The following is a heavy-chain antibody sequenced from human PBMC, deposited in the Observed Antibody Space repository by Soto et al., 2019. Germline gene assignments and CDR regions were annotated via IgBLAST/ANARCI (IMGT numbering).Heavy chain of an antibody. V-gene: IGHV4-31*03. CDR2: IYYSGST. CDR3: ARELYLQGGMDV. Sequence: QVQLQESGPGLVKPSQTLSLTCTVSGDSISSGDYYWSWIRQHPGKGLEWIGYIYYSGSTSYNPSLKSRVTISVDTSKNQFSLRLSSVTAAETAVYYCARELYLQGGMDVWGQGTTVTVSS. CDR1: GDSISSGDYY. J-gene: IGHJ6*02.